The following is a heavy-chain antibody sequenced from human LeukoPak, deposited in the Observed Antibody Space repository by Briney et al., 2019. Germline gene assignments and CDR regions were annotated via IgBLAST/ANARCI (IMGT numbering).Heavy chain of an antibody. D-gene: IGHD4-17*01. J-gene: IGHJ4*02. CDR2: ISGSGGST. Sequence: GGSLRLSCAASGFSFSSHAVSWVRQAPGKGLEWVSAISGSGGSTYYADSVKGRFTISRDNSKNTLYLQMNSLRAEDTAIYYCAEDYGDYKDYWGQGTWSPSPQ. V-gene: IGHV3-23*01. CDR1: GFSFSSHA. CDR3: AEDYGDYKDY.